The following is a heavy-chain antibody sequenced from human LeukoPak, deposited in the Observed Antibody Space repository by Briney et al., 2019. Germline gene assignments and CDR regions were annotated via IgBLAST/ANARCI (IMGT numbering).Heavy chain of an antibody. CDR3: ARDANYYDSSGYYYYFDY. CDR1: GFTFSSYS. CDR2: ISSSSSYI. D-gene: IGHD3-22*01. J-gene: IGHJ4*02. Sequence: GGSLRLSCAASGFTFSSYSMNWVRQAPGKGLEWVSSISSSSSYIYYAHSVKGRFTISRDNAKNSLYLQMNSLRAEDTAVYYCARDANYYDSSGYYYYFDYWGQGTLVTVSS. V-gene: IGHV3-21*01.